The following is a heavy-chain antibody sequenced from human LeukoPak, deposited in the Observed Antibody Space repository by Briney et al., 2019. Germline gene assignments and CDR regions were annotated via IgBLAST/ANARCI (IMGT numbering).Heavy chain of an antibody. CDR3: AKDRAARGRGNYFYMDV. J-gene: IGHJ6*03. D-gene: IGHD2/OR15-2a*01. Sequence: GGSLRLSCAASGFTFDDYAMHWVRQASGKGLGWVSHITWDGGSTHYADSVEGRFTISRDNRENSLYLQMNSLRPEDTALYYCAKDRAARGRGNYFYMDVWGEGTTVTVSS. V-gene: IGHV3-43D*03. CDR2: ITWDGGST. CDR1: GFTFDDYA.